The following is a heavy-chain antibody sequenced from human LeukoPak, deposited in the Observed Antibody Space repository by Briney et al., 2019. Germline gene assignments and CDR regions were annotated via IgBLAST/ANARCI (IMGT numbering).Heavy chain of an antibody. CDR1: GGSISTSSYY. CDR3: ARQPIAVSARGAFDM. V-gene: IGHV4-39*01. J-gene: IGHJ3*02. CDR2: IFYSGST. D-gene: IGHD6-19*01. Sequence: SETLSLTCTVSGGSISTSSYYWGWVRQPPGKGLEWIGNIFYSGSTYYSPSLKSRVTISLDTSRNQFSLKLNSVTAADTAVYYCARQPIAVSARGAFDMWGQGTTVTVSS.